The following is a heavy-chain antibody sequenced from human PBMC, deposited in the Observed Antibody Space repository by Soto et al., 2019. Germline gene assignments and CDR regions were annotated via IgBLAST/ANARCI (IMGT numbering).Heavy chain of an antibody. CDR3: ANGGRMVRGEYFDY. CDR2: ISYDGSNK. CDR1: GFTFSSYG. J-gene: IGHJ4*02. Sequence: QVQLVESGGGVVQPGRSLRLSCAASGFTFSSYGMHWVRQAPGKGLEWVAVISYDGSNKYYADSVKGRFTISRDNSKNTLYLQMNSLRAEDTAVYYCANGGRMVRGEYFDYWGQVNLVTVSS. V-gene: IGHV3-30*18. D-gene: IGHD3-10*01.